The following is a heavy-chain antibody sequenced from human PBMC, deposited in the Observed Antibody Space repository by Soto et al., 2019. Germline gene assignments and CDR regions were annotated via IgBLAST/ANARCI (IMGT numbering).Heavy chain of an antibody. J-gene: IGHJ1*01. CDR2: ISDSGGSR. D-gene: IGHD6-6*01. CDR3: AKAEPSMAARREHYWFGH. V-gene: IGHV3-23*01. CDR1: GFTFSSYA. Sequence: EVQLLESGGGLVQPGGSLRLSCAASGFTFSSYAMSWVRQAPGKGLEWVSDISDSGGSRYYADSVKGRFTISRDNSKNPLCLHINSQRSESTHVYSCAKAEPSMAARREHYWFGHWGPGTPFNVST.